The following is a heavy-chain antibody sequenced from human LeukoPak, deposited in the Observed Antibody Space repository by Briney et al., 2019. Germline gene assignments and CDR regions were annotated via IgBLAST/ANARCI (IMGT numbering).Heavy chain of an antibody. D-gene: IGHD2-21*02. Sequence: PGGSQRLSCAASGFTFSSYAMNWVRQAPGKGLEWVSVISGSAGSTYYADSVKGRFTISRDNSKNTLYLQMNNLRAEDTAVYYCAKDRHIVVVTTMDNWGQGTLATVSS. V-gene: IGHV3-23*01. CDR1: GFTFSSYA. CDR3: AKDRHIVVVTTMDN. CDR2: ISGSAGST. J-gene: IGHJ4*02.